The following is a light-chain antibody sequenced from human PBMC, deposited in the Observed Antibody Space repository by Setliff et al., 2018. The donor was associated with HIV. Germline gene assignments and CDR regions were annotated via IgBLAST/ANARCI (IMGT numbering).Light chain of an antibody. CDR1: NIGSKS. CDR2: YDS. V-gene: IGLV3-21*04. J-gene: IGLJ1*01. Sequence: SYELTQPPSVSVAPGKTARITCGGNNIGSKSVHWYQQKPGHAPVLVISYDSDRPSGIPERFSGSNSGNTATLTISRVEAGDEADYYCQVWDSSSDHPYVFGTGTKVTVL. CDR3: QVWDSSSDHPYV.